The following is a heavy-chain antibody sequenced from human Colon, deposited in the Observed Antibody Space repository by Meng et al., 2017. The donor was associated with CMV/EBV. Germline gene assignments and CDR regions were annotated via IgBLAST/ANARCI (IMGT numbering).Heavy chain of an antibody. CDR3: AKIPLGYSLSPLVGLDP. D-gene: IGHD5-18*01. J-gene: IGHJ5*02. CDR2: IYHSGTT. CDR1: GASILSDNW. V-gene: IGHV4-4*01. Sequence: VPLEPSSPLLGQPHCTFPLICSVSGASILSDNWLTWVRQPPGKGLEWIGEIYHSGTTNYNPSLKSRVTISVDKSKNQVSLNLSSVTAADTAVYFCAKIPLGYSLSPLVGLDPWGQGTLVTVSS.